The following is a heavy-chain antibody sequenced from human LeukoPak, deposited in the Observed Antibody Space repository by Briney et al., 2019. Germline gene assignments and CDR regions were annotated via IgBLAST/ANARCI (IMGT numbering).Heavy chain of an antibody. V-gene: IGHV4-34*01. Sequence: SETLSLTCAVYGGSFSGYYWSWIRRPPGKGLEWIGEINHSGSTNYNPSHKSRVTISVDTSKNQFSLKLSSVTAADTAVYYCARGHATLFDYWGQGTLVTVSS. J-gene: IGHJ4*02. CDR2: INHSGST. CDR3: ARGHATLFDY. CDR1: GGSFSGYY. D-gene: IGHD2-15*01.